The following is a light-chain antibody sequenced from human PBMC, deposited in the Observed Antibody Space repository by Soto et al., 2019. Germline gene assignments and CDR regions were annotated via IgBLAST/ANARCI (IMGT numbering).Light chain of an antibody. J-gene: IGLJ1*01. V-gene: IGLV3-21*02. CDR1: NIGSKS. CDR3: QVWDSSSDHPGV. CDR2: DDS. Sequence: SYELTQPPSVSVAPGQTARITCGGNNIGSKSVHWYQQKPGQAPVLVVYDDSDRPSGIPDRFSGSNSGNTATLTISRVEAWDEADYYCQVWDSSSDHPGVFGTGTKVTVL.